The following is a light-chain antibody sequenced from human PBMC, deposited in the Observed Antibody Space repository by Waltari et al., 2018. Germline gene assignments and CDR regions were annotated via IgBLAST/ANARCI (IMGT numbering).Light chain of an antibody. CDR3: QLYGTSFLWT. J-gene: IGKJ1*01. CDR1: QTVNSNY. V-gene: IGKV3-20*01. CDR2: GAS. Sequence: ESVLTQSPDTLSLSPGERATLSCRASQTVNSNYLAWYQQKSDQAPRLLIYGASKRATGIPDRFSGSGSETAFTLTISRLEPEDFAVYYCQLYGTSFLWTFGQGTRVEI.